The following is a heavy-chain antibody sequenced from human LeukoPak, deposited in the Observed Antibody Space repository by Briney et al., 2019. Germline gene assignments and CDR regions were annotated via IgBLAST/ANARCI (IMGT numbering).Heavy chain of an antibody. J-gene: IGHJ4*02. CDR1: GYTFTSYY. V-gene: IGHV1-46*01. Sequence: GASVKVSCKASGYTFTSYYIHWVRQAPGQGLEWMGIIYPGGGSTSYAQKFQGRVTMTRDTSISTAYMELSRLRSDDTAVYYCASSIAVAGTGFDYWGQGTLVTVSS. CDR2: IYPGGGST. D-gene: IGHD6-19*01. CDR3: ASSIAVAGTGFDY.